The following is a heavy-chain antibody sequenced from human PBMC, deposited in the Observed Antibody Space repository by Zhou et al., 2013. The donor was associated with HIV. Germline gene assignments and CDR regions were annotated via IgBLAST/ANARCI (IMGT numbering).Heavy chain of an antibody. CDR2: VNPAGGNT. Sequence: QVQLVQSGAEVKTPGASVKISCRASVFSFNTYYMDWVRQAPGQGLEWMGFVNPAGGNTVAQKFQGRLTMTRDTSTSTDYMELTSLTSEDTAVYFCARPSRSTIAAATDSWGQGTLVIV. CDR3: ARPSRSTIAAATDS. CDR1: VFSFNTYY. D-gene: IGHD6-13*01. J-gene: IGHJ4*02. V-gene: IGHV1-46*02.